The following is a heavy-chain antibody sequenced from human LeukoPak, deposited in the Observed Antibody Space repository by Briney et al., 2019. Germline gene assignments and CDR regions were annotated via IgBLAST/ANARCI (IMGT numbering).Heavy chain of an antibody. CDR2: ISGSGGST. Sequence: GGSLRLSCAASGFTFSSYAMSWVRQAPGKGLEWVSAISGSGGSTYYADSVKGRFTISRDNSKNMLYLQMNSLRAEDTAVYYCAKASFKVVAATFFDYWGQGTLVTVSS. D-gene: IGHD2-15*01. V-gene: IGHV3-23*01. J-gene: IGHJ4*02. CDR3: AKASFKVVAATFFDY. CDR1: GFTFSSYA.